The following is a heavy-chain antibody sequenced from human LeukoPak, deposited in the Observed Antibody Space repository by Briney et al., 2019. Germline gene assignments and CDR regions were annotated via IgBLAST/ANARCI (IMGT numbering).Heavy chain of an antibody. J-gene: IGHJ4*02. Sequence: GGSLRLACAASGFTFSSYSMNWVRQAPGKGLEWVSHISSSSSIIYYADSVKGRFTISRDNAKNSLYLEMNSLRDEDTAVYYCARDRGAVAVAGVDYWGQGTLVTVSS. CDR1: GFTFSSYS. V-gene: IGHV3-48*02. CDR2: ISSSSSII. CDR3: ARDRGAVAVAGVDY. D-gene: IGHD6-19*01.